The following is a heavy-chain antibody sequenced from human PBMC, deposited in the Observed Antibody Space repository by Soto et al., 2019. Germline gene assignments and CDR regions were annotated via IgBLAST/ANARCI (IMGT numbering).Heavy chain of an antibody. D-gene: IGHD3-16*01. J-gene: IGHJ6*02. CDR1: GYTLTSYD. CDR2: MNPNSGNT. V-gene: IGHV1-8*01. Sequence: QVQLVQSGAEVKKPGASVKVSCKASGYTLTSYDINWVRQATGQGLEWMGWMNPNSGNTGYAQKFQGRVTLTRNTSISTAYMELSSLRSEDTAVYYCARAGWGQPRYERSDYYGMDVWGQGTTVTVSS. CDR3: ARAGWGQPRYERSDYYGMDV.